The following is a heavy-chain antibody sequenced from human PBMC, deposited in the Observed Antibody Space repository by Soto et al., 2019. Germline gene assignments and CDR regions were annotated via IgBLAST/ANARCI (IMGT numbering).Heavy chain of an antibody. Sequence: EVQLVESGGGLVQPGGSLRLSCAASGFTFSSYSMNWVRQAPGKGLEWVSYISSSSSTIYYADSVKGRFTISRDNAKNSLYLQMNSLRAEDTAVYYCARADAVLLWFGEWPAYFDCWGQGTLVTVSS. V-gene: IGHV3-48*01. D-gene: IGHD3-10*01. CDR3: ARADAVLLWFGEWPAYFDC. CDR1: GFTFSSYS. CDR2: ISSSSSTI. J-gene: IGHJ4*02.